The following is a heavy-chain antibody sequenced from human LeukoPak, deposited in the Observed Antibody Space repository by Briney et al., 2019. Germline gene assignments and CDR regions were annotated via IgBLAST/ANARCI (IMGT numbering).Heavy chain of an antibody. CDR3: AVVNYDFWSGYYHFDY. Sequence: ASVKVPCKASGYTFTGYYMHWVRQAPGQGLEWMGWINPNSGGTNYAQKFQGRVTMTRDTSISTAYMELSRLRSDDTAVYYCAVVNYDFWSGYYHFDYWGQGTLVTVSS. J-gene: IGHJ4*02. CDR2: INPNSGGT. V-gene: IGHV1-2*02. CDR1: GYTFTGYY. D-gene: IGHD3-3*01.